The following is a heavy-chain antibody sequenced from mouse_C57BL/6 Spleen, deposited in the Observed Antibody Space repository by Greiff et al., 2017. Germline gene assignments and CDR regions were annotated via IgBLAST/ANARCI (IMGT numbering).Heavy chain of an antibody. CDR2: IYPSDSET. D-gene: IGHD3-2*02. J-gene: IGHJ2*01. Sequence: VQLQQPGAELVRPGSSVKLSCKASGYTFTSYWMDWVKQRPGQGLEWIGNIYPSDSETHYNQKFKDKATLTVDKSSRTAYLQLSSLTSEDSAVYYCARWGEGYGKDYWGQGTTLTVSS. V-gene: IGHV1-61*01. CDR3: ARWGEGYGKDY. CDR1: GYTFTSYW.